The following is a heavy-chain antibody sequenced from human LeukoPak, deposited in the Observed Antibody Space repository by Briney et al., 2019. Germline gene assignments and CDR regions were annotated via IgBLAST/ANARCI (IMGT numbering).Heavy chain of an antibody. CDR1: GHTFTSYD. D-gene: IGHD6-13*01. CDR2: MNPNSGNT. J-gene: IGHJ6*02. V-gene: IGHV1-8*01. Sequence: ASVKVSCKASGHTFTSYDINWVRQATGQRLEWMGWMNPNSGNTGYAQKFQGRVTMTRNTSISTAYMELSSLRSEDTAVYYCARVYSSSWYTYYYYGMDVWGQGTTVTVSS. CDR3: ARVYSSSWYTYYYYGMDV.